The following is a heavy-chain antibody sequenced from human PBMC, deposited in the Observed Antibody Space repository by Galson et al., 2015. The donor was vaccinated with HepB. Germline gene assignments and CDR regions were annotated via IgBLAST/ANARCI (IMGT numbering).Heavy chain of an antibody. J-gene: IGHJ6*03. D-gene: IGHD2-21*02. V-gene: IGHV4-39*01. CDR2: IYYSGST. CDR3: ATRSRVTAHYYYMDV. Sequence: SETLSLTCTVSGGSISSSSYYWGWIRQPPGEGLEWIGSIYYSGSTYYNPSLKSRVTISVDTSKNQFSLKLSSVTAADTAVYYCATRSRVTAHYYYMDVWGKGTTVTVSS. CDR1: GGSISSSSYY.